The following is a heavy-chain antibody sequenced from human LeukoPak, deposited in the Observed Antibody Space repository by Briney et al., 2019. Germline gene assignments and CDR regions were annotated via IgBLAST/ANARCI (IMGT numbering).Heavy chain of an antibody. V-gene: IGHV3-9*01. CDR2: ISWNSGSI. CDR3: AKAMAYYYGSSGYNEGYYFDY. J-gene: IGHJ4*02. CDR1: GFTFDDYA. Sequence: GRSLRLSCAASGFTFDDYAMHWVRQAPGKGLEWVSGISWNSGSIGYADSVKGRFTISRDNAKNSLYLQMKSLRAEDTALYYCAKAMAYYYGSSGYNEGYYFDYWGQGTLVTVSS. D-gene: IGHD3-22*01.